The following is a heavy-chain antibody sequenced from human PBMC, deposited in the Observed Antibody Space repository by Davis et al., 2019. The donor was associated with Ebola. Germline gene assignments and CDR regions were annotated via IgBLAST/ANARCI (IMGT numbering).Heavy chain of an antibody. J-gene: IGHJ4*02. V-gene: IGHV3-23*01. D-gene: IGHD2-8*01. CDR1: VITFSSYA. CDR3: TIEGGYCTNGVCFYYFDY. CDR2: ISGSGGST. Sequence: GESLKISCTDSVITFSSYAMTWVRQAPGKGLEWVSAISGSGGSTYYADSVKGRFTISRDNSKKTLYLQMNSLKTEDTAVYYCTIEGGYCTNGVCFYYFDYWGQGTLVTVSS.